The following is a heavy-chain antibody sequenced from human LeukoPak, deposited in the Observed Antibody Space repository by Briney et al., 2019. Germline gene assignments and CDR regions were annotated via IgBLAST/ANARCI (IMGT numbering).Heavy chain of an antibody. V-gene: IGHV3-7*01. CDR3: AREGDIVVVPAAPGDV. Sequence: GGSLRLSCAASGFTFSSYWMSWVRQAPGKGLEWVANIKQDGSEKYYVDPVKGRFTISRDNAKNSLYLQMNSLRAEDTAVYYCAREGDIVVVPAAPGDVWGKGTTVTVSS. D-gene: IGHD2-2*01. CDR2: IKQDGSEK. CDR1: GFTFSSYW. J-gene: IGHJ6*04.